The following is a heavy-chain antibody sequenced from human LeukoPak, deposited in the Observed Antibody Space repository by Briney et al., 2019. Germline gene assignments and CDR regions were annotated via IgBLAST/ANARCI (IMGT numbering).Heavy chain of an antibody. D-gene: IGHD3-22*01. CDR2: ISSSGSTI. V-gene: IGHV3-11*04. J-gene: IGHJ4*02. CDR3: ARDTGYYYDSSGYFGY. Sequence: GGSLRLSCTASGFTFNDYYMSWIRQAPGKGLEWISYISSSGSTIYYADSVKGRFTISRDNAKNSLYLQVNSLGAEDTAVYYCARDTGYYYDSSGYFGYWGQGTLVTVSS. CDR1: GFTFNDYY.